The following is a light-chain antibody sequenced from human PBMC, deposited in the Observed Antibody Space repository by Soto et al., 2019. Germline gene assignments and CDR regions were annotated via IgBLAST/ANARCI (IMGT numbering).Light chain of an antibody. V-gene: IGLV2-14*03. J-gene: IGLJ1*01. CDR2: DVS. Sequence: QSVLTQPASVSGSPGQSITISRTGTSSDVGAYNYVSWYQQHPGKVPKLMIYDVSDRPSGVSNRFSGSKSGNTASLTISGLQAEDEADYYCSSFTRSNSYVFGTGTKLTVL. CDR1: SSDVGAYNY. CDR3: SSFTRSNSYV.